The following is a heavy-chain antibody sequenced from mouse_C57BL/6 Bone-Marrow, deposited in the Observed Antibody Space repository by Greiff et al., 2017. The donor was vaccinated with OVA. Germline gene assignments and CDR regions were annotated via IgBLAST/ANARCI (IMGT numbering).Heavy chain of an antibody. CDR3: ADGRYFDY. V-gene: IGHV1-39*01. Sequence: EVKLMESGPELVKPGASVKISCKASGYSFTDYNMNWVKQSNGKSLEWIGVINPNYGTTSYNQKFKGKATLTVDQSSSTAYMQLTSLTSENSAGYYCADGRYFDYWGQGTTLTVSS. J-gene: IGHJ2*01. D-gene: IGHD1-1*01. CDR2: INPNYGTT. CDR1: GYSFTDYN.